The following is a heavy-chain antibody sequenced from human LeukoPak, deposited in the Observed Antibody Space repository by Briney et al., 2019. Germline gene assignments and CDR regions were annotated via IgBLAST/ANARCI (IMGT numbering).Heavy chain of an antibody. CDR2: INHSGST. CDR1: GGSFSGYY. J-gene: IGHJ3*02. Sequence: SETLSLTCAVYGGSFSGYYWGWIRQPPGKGLEWIGEINHSGSTNYNPSLKSRVTISEDTSKNQFSLKMSSVTAADTAVYYCARIGYRCSGGSCYSGAFDIWGQGTMVTVSS. D-gene: IGHD2-15*01. V-gene: IGHV4-34*01. CDR3: ARIGYRCSGGSCYSGAFDI.